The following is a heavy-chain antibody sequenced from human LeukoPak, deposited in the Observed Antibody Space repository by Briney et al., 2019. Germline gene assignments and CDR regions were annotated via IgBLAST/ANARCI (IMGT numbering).Heavy chain of an antibody. J-gene: IGHJ4*02. D-gene: IGHD6-6*01. CDR3: ARDLYSSSYYFDY. Sequence: GGSLRLSCAASGFTFSDYYMSWIRQALGKGLEWVSYISSSGSTIYYADSVKGRFTISRDNAKNSLYLQMNSLRAEDTAVYYCARDLYSSSYYFDYWGQGTLVTVSS. CDR2: ISSSGSTI. V-gene: IGHV3-11*04. CDR1: GFTFSDYY.